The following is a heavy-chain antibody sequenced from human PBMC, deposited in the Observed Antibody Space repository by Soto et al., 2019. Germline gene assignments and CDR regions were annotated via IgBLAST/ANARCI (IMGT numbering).Heavy chain of an antibody. CDR1: GFTFSNYV. CDR3: ARAYISSWYSPEKQHFAY. V-gene: IGHV3-33*01. J-gene: IGHJ4*02. D-gene: IGHD6-13*01. CDR2: IWYDGSNK. Sequence: QVQLVESGGGVVQPGRSLRLSCAASGFTFSNYVMHWVRQAPGKGLEWVAVIWYDGSNKNNADSVKGRFTISRDNSKNMLYLQMNRLRAEDSAVYYCARAYISSWYSPEKQHFAYWGQGTLVTVSS.